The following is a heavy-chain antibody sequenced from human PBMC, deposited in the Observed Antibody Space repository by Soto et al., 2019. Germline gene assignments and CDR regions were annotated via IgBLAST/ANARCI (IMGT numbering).Heavy chain of an antibody. CDR3: AKDYESESYSGKYAIDS. V-gene: IGHV3-23*01. Sequence: EVQLLESGGGSVQPGGSLRLSCAASGFTFSSYVMSWVRQAPGKGLEWVSAISGGHTTYYADSVKGRFTISRDNSKNTLYLQMNSLRAEDTALYYCAKDYESESYSGKYAIDSWGQGTLVSVST. D-gene: IGHD1-26*01. J-gene: IGHJ5*01. CDR1: GFTFSSYV. CDR2: ISGGHTT.